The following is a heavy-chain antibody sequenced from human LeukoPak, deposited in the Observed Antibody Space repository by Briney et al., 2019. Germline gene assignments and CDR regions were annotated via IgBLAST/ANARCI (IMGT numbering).Heavy chain of an antibody. D-gene: IGHD3-10*01. Sequence: SETLSLTCTVSGGSISSGGYYWSWIRQHPGKGLEWIGYIYYSGSTYYNPSLKSRVTISVDTSKNQFSLKLSSVTAADTAVYYCARGGSGSYRGHFDYWGQGTLVTVSS. CDR1: GGSISSGGYY. CDR3: ARGGSGSYRGHFDY. CDR2: IYYSGST. J-gene: IGHJ4*02. V-gene: IGHV4-31*03.